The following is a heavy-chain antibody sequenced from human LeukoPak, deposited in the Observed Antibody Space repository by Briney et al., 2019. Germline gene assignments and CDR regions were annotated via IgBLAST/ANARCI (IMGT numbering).Heavy chain of an antibody. J-gene: IGHJ4*02. Sequence: GESLKISCKGSGYSFTSYWNGWGRQMPGTSVEGMGIIYPDDSDTRYSPSFQGQVTISADKSISTAYLQWSSLKASDTAMYYCARHLNGYCGGDCYFFDYWGQGTLVTVSS. CDR2: IYPDDSDT. D-gene: IGHD2-21*02. CDR1: GYSFTSYW. V-gene: IGHV5-51*01. CDR3: ARHLNGYCGGDCYFFDY.